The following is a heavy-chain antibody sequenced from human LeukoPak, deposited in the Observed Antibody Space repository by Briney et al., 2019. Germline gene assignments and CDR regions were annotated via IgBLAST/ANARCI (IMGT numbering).Heavy chain of an antibody. Sequence: GALRLSCAASGFTFSSYGMHWVHQAPGKGLEWVAVISYDGSNKYYADSVKGRFTISRDNSKNTLYLQMNSLRAEDTAVYYCAKSDYGGNSWFDYWGQGTLVTVSS. V-gene: IGHV3-30*18. D-gene: IGHD4-23*01. CDR1: GFTFSSYG. J-gene: IGHJ4*02. CDR2: ISYDGSNK. CDR3: AKSDYGGNSWFDY.